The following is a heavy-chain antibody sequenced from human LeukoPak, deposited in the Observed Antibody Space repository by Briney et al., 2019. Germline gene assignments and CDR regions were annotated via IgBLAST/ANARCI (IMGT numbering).Heavy chain of an antibody. CDR2: ISSSSSYI. Sequence: PGGSLRLSCAASGFTFSSYSMNWVRQAPGKGLKWVSSISSSSSYIYYADSVKGRFTISRDNAKNSLYLQMNSLRAEDTAVYYCAREAGTSYDWFDPWGQGTLVTVSS. CDR3: AREAGTSYDWFDP. V-gene: IGHV3-21*01. J-gene: IGHJ5*02. D-gene: IGHD6-19*01. CDR1: GFTFSSYS.